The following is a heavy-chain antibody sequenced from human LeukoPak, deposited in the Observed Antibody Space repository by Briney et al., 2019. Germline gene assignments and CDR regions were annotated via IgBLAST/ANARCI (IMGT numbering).Heavy chain of an antibody. V-gene: IGHV3-23*01. CDR2: ISGSGGST. D-gene: IGHD3-22*01. CDR3: AKDPTEYYDSSGYCYFDY. CDR1: GFTFSSYA. Sequence: GASLRLSCAASGFTFSSYAMSWVRQAPGKGLEWVSAISGSGGSTYYADSVKGRFTISRDNSKNTLYLQMNSLRAEDTVVYYCAKDPTEYYDSSGYCYFDYWGQGTLVTVSS. J-gene: IGHJ4*02.